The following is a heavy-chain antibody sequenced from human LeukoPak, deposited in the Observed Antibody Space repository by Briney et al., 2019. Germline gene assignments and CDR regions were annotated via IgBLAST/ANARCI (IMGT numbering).Heavy chain of an antibody. J-gene: IGHJ4*02. CDR1: GYALTELS. D-gene: IGHD3-10*01. CDR2: VDPKDGET. CDR3: AGDVLVSGGSYYQGY. Sequence: GASVKVSCQVSGYALTELSIHWVRQAPGKGFEWMGGVDPKDGETIYAQNFQGRVTVTDDTSTDTAYMELSGLTSEDTALYYCAGDVLVSGGSYYQGYWGQGTLVTVSS. V-gene: IGHV1-24*01.